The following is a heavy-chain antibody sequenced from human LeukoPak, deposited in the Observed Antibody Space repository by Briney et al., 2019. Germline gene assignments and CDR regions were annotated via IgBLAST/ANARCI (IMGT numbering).Heavy chain of an antibody. CDR1: GITLSNYG. V-gene: IGHV3-23*01. CDR2: ISDSGGTT. D-gene: IGHD4-17*01. CDR3: AKESADYGDYDY. Sequence: PGGSLRLSCAVSGITLSNYGMSWVRQAPGKGLEWVAGISDSGGTTNYADSVKGRFTISRDNSKNTLYLQMNSLRAEDTAVYYCAKESADYGDYDYWGQGTLVTVSS. J-gene: IGHJ4*02.